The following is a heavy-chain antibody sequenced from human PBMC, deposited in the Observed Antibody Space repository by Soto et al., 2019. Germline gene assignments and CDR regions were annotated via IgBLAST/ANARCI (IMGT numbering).Heavy chain of an antibody. CDR3: ARDGRDSGSYGNDAFDI. CDR1: GGTFSSYA. J-gene: IGHJ3*02. D-gene: IGHD1-26*01. V-gene: IGHV1-69*13. CDR2: IIPIFGTA. Sequence: SVKVSCKASGGTFSSYAISWVRQAPGQGLEWMGGIIPIFGTANYAQKFQGRVTITADESTSTAYMELSSLRSEDTAVYYCARDGRDSGSYGNDAFDIWGQGTMVTV.